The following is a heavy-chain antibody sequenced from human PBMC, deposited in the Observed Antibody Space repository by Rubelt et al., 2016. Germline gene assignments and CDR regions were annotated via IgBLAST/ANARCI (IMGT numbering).Heavy chain of an antibody. CDR2: ISGSGGNT. CDR3: AKDSSGWYIDY. D-gene: IGHD6-19*01. V-gene: IGHV3-23*01. CDR1: GFTFSSYA. Sequence: GGLVQPGGSLGLSCSASGFTFSSYAMHWVRQAPGKGLEWVSGISGSGGNTYYADSVKGRFAISSDNSKNTLYLPMNSLRAEDTAVTYCAKDSSGWYIDYWGQGTLVTVSS. J-gene: IGHJ4*02.